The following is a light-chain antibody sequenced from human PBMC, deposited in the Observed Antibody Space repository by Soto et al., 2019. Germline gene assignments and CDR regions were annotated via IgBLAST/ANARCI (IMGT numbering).Light chain of an antibody. Sequence: EIVLTQSPGTLSLSPGERATLSCRASQSVSSSYLAWYQQKPGQAPRLLIYAASSRATGIPDRFIGSGSGTDFTLTISRLEPEDFAVYYCQQYGISPMYTFGQGNKLEI. V-gene: IGKV3-20*01. J-gene: IGKJ2*01. CDR3: QQYGISPMYT. CDR2: AAS. CDR1: QSVSSSY.